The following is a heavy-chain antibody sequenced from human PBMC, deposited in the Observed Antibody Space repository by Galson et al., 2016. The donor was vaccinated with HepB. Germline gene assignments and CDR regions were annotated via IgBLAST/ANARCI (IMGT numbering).Heavy chain of an antibody. Sequence: SLRLSCAASGITFSNSAMHWVRQAPGEGLEWVSGIGGSDTGTYYADSVRGRFTISRDNSKNTLYLQMNSLRAGDAAVYYCAKRYCSGGSCYHVDHWGQGTLVTVAS. V-gene: IGHV3-23*01. J-gene: IGHJ5*02. CDR3: AKRYCSGGSCYHVDH. CDR2: IGGSDTGT. D-gene: IGHD2-15*01. CDR1: GITFSNSA.